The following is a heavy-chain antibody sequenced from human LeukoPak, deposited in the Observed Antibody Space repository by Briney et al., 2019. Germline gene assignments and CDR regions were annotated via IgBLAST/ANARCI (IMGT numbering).Heavy chain of an antibody. CDR3: AVLDYDSITDY. J-gene: IGHJ4*02. D-gene: IGHD3-22*01. CDR2: ISFDANNN. V-gene: IGHV3-30*04. CDR1: GFTFSTYA. Sequence: PGGSLRLSCAASGFTFSTYAMHWVRQAPGKGLEGVAVISFDANNNYYADSVKGRFTISRDNAKNTLYLQMNSLRAEDTAVYYCAVLDYDSITDYWGQGTLVTVSS.